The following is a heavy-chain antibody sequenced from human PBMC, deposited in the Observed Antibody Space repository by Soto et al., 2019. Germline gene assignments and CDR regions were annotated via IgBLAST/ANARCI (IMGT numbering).Heavy chain of an antibody. J-gene: IGHJ6*02. D-gene: IGHD2-21*02. V-gene: IGHV5-10-1*01. CDR3: ATTIVVVTATYYGMDV. Sequence: LGESLKISCKGSGYSFTSYWISWVRQMPGKGLEWMGRIDPSDSYTNYSPSFQGHVTISADKSISTAYLQWSSLKASDTAMYYCATTIVVVTATYYGMDVWGQGTTVTVSS. CDR2: IDPSDSYT. CDR1: GYSFTSYW.